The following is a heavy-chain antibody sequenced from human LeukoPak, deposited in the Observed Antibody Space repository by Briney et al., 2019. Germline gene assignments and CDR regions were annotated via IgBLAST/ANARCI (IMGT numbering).Heavy chain of an antibody. CDR3: ARRTSSAWESGAFDI. CDR1: GYSFTTYW. Sequence: GESLKISCKASGYSFTTYWIGWVRQMPGKGLEWMANIYPGDSDTKYSPPFQGQVTISADKSINTAYLQWTSLKDSDTAMYYCARRTSSAWESGAFDIWGHGTLVIVSS. D-gene: IGHD1-26*01. CDR2: IYPGDSDT. J-gene: IGHJ3*02. V-gene: IGHV5-51*01.